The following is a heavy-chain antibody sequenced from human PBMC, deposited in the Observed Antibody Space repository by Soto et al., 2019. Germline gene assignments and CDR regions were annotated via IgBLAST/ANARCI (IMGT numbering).Heavy chain of an antibody. D-gene: IGHD3-22*01. Sequence: SETLSLTCAVYGGSFSGYYWSWIRQPPGKGLEWIGEINHSGSTNYNPSLKSRVTISVDTSKNQFSLKLSSVTAADTAVYYCARAYCYYGVERPDYFYYWGQGTLVTVSS. J-gene: IGHJ4*02. CDR1: GGSFSGYY. CDR3: ARAYCYYGVERPDYFYY. CDR2: INHSGST. V-gene: IGHV4-34*01.